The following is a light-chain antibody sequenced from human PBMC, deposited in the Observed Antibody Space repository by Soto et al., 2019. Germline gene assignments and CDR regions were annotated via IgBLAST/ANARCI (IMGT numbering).Light chain of an antibody. CDR3: QQYNNWPRP. J-gene: IGKJ1*01. Sequence: EIMVKKSPTALSVYKGERATLSCRASQSVSSNLAWYQQKPGQAPRLLIYGASTRATGIPARFSGSGSGTEFTLTISSLQSEDFALYYCQQYNNWPRPFCQLTKVDIK. CDR1: QSVSSN. V-gene: IGKV3-15*01. CDR2: GAS.